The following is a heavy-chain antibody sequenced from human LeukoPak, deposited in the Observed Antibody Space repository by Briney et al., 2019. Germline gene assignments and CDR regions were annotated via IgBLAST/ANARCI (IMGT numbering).Heavy chain of an antibody. CDR1: GFTFSSYE. V-gene: IGHV3-48*03. CDR2: SSSSGSTI. D-gene: IGHD5-12*01. J-gene: IGHJ4*02. Sequence: GGSLRLSCAASGFTFSSYEMNWVRQAPGKGLEWVSHSSSSGSTIYYAGSVKGRFTIARDNAKNSVYLHLNILRAEDTAVYYCARGSLHSAYGFDYWGQGTLVTVSS. CDR3: ARGSLHSAYGFDY.